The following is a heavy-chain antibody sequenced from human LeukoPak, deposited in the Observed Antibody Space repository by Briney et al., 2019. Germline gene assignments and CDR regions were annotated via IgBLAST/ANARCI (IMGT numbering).Heavy chain of an antibody. CDR2: ISSSGSTI. Sequence: GGSLRLSCAASGFTFSSYEMNWVRQAPGKGLEWVSYISSSGSTIYYADSVKGRFTISRDNAKNSLYLQMNSLRAEDTAVYYCARGDSYYDSSGYSSPPDYWGQGTLVTVSS. CDR3: ARGDSYYDSSGYSSPPDY. D-gene: IGHD3-22*01. CDR1: GFTFSSYE. V-gene: IGHV3-48*03. J-gene: IGHJ4*02.